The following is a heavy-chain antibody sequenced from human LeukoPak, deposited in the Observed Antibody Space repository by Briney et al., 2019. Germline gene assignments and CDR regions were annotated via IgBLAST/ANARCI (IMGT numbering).Heavy chain of an antibody. CDR3: AGDVRERYYDSSGYPDY. CDR1: GYTFTSYG. Sequence: GPSVKVFCKASGYTFTSYGISWVRQAPGQGLEWMGWISAYNGNTNYAQKLQGSVTMRADTSTHTAYMELRSLRSDDTAVYYCAGDVRERYYDSSGYPDYWGQGTLVTVSS. J-gene: IGHJ4*02. V-gene: IGHV1-18*01. D-gene: IGHD3-22*01. CDR2: ISAYNGNT.